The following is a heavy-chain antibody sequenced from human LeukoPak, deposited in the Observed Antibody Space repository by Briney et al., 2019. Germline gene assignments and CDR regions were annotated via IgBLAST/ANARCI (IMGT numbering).Heavy chain of an antibody. J-gene: IGHJ5*02. CDR1: GFTFDDYA. V-gene: IGHV3-9*01. CDR3: AKALTLGSSDAFDP. D-gene: IGHD6-13*01. CDR2: ISWNSGSI. Sequence: GGSLRLSCAAPGFTFDDYAMHWVRQAPAKGLEWVSGISWNSGSIGYAESVKGRFTIYIDNAKNSLYLQMNSLRAEDTSLYYCAKALTLGSSDAFDPWGQGTLVTVPS.